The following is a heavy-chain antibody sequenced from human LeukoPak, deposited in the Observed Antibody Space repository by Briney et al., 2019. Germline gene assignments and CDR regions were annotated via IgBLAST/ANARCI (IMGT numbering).Heavy chain of an antibody. D-gene: IGHD1-26*01. Sequence: GGSLRLSCAASGFTFSSYWMSWVRQAPGKGLEWVANTKQDGSEKYYVDSVKGRFTISRDNAKNSLYLQMNSLRAEDTAVYYCARVPGVVGATDAFDIWGQGTMVTVSS. V-gene: IGHV3-7*01. J-gene: IGHJ3*02. CDR2: TKQDGSEK. CDR3: ARVPGVVGATDAFDI. CDR1: GFTFSSYW.